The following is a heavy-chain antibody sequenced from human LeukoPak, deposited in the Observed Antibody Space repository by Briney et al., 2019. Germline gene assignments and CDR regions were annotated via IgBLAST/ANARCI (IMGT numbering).Heavy chain of an antibody. J-gene: IGHJ4*02. D-gene: IGHD4-17*01. CDR3: AKRANYGDFDY. CDR1: GFTFSNYA. Sequence: AGSLRLSCAASGFTFSNYAMNWVRQAPGKGLEWVSVISGSVDSTYYADSVKGRFTISRDNSKNTLYLQMNSLRAEDTAVYYCAKRANYGDFDYWGQGTLVTVSS. CDR2: ISGSVDST. V-gene: IGHV3-23*01.